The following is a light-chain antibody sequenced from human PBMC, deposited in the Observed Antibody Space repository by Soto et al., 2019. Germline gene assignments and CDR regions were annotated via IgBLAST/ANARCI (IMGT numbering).Light chain of an antibody. V-gene: IGKV1-39*01. Sequence: DIQMTQSPSSLSACVGNRVTITCRASQSISTYLNWYQKKPGKAPNLLIYDASRLQSGVPSRFSGRGGGTDFTLSISSVQPEDFATYFCQQSYMDPITFGQGTRLEIK. CDR2: DAS. CDR3: QQSYMDPIT. CDR1: QSISTY. J-gene: IGKJ5*01.